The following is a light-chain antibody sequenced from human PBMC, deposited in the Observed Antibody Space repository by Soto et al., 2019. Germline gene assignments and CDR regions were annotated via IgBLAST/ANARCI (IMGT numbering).Light chain of an antibody. Sequence: QSALTQPASVSGSPGQSITISCTGTSSDVGGYNYVSWYQQHPGKAPKLIIYDVSYRPSGVSNRFSGSKSGNTVSLTISGLQAEDEADYYCSSYTGSSTYVVFGGGTKLTVL. CDR1: SSDVGGYNY. J-gene: IGLJ2*01. V-gene: IGLV2-14*01. CDR2: DVS. CDR3: SSYTGSSTYVV.